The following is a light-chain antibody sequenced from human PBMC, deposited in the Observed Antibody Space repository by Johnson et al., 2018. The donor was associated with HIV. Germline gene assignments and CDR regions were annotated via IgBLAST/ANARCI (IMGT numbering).Light chain of an antibody. J-gene: IGLJ1*01. Sequence: QSVLTQPPSVSAAPGQKVTISCSGSSSNIVNNSVSLYQQLPGTAPKLLIYDTNRRPSGIPDRFSGSKSGTSATLGIAGLKTGDAAGYYFGTWDSSLSSYVFGTGTKGTVL. CDR3: GTWDSSLSSYV. V-gene: IGLV1-51*01. CDR2: DTN. CDR1: SSNIVNNS.